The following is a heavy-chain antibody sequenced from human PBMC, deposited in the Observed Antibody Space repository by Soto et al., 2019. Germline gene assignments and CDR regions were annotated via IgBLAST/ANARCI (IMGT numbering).Heavy chain of an antibody. CDR3: ARTESIRVPTGGFDP. D-gene: IGHD3-10*01. J-gene: IGHJ5*02. CDR2: IYYSGST. CDR1: GGSISSYY. V-gene: IGHV4-59*01. Sequence: PSETRSLTCTVSGGSISSYYWSWIRQPPGKGLEWIGYIYYSGSTNYNPSLKSRVTISVDTSKNQFSLKLSSVTAADTALYYCARTESIRVPTGGFDPWGQGTLVTVSS.